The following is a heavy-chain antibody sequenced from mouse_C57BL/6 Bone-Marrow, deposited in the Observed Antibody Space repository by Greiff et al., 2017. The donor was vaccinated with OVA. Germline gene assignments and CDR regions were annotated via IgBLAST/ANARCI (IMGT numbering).Heavy chain of an antibody. CDR1: GFTFSDFY. CDR3: ARDASYDYLYWYFDV. J-gene: IGHJ1*03. CDR2: SRNKANDYTT. D-gene: IGHD2-4*01. Sequence: EVKVVESGGGLVQPGRSLRLSCATSGFTFSDFYMEWVRQAPGKGLEWIAASRNKANDYTTEYSASVKGRFIVSRDTSQSILYLQMNALRAEATAIYYCARDASYDYLYWYFDVWGTGTTVTVSS. V-gene: IGHV7-1*01.